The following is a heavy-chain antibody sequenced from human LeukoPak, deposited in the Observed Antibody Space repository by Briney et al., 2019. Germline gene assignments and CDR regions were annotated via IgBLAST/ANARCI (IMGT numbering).Heavy chain of an antibody. D-gene: IGHD3-3*01. CDR2: IKQDGSEK. V-gene: IGHV3-7*03. CDR3: AKAPLRFLGRDAFDI. J-gene: IGHJ3*02. CDR1: GFTFSSYW. Sequence: GGSLRLSCAASGFTFSSYWMSWVRQAPGKGLEWVANIKQDGSEKYYVDSVKGRFTISRDNAKNSLYLQMNSLRAEDTAVYYCAKAPLRFLGRDAFDIWGQGTMVTVSS.